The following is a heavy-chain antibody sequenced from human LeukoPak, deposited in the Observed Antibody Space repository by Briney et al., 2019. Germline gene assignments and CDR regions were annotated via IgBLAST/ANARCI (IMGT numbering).Heavy chain of an antibody. J-gene: IGHJ3*02. V-gene: IGHV3-48*03. Sequence: GGSLRLSCAASGFTFSSYAMNWVRQAPGKGLEWVSYISSSGSTIYYADSVKGRFTISRDNAKNSLYLQMNSLRAEDTAVYYCASSPYYDFWSGYYPNDAFDIWGQGTMVTVSS. CDR2: ISSSGSTI. D-gene: IGHD3-3*01. CDR3: ASSPYYDFWSGYYPNDAFDI. CDR1: GFTFSSYA.